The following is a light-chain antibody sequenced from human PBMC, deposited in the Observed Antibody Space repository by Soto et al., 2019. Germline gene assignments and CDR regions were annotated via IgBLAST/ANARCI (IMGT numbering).Light chain of an antibody. CDR3: SSYAGGIKWV. CDR1: SSDVGGYNF. J-gene: IGLJ3*02. V-gene: IGLV2-8*01. CDR2: EVS. Sequence: QSALTQPPSASGSPGQSVTISCTGTSSDVGGYNFVSWYQQHPGKAPKFMIYEVSKRPSGVPDRFSGSKSGNTASLTVSGLQAEDEADCYCSSYAGGIKWVFGGGTKLTVL.